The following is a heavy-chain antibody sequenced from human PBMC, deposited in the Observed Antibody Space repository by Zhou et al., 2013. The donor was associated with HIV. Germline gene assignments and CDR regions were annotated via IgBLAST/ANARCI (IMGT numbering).Heavy chain of an antibody. CDR1: GGTFSNYA. CDR3: ATTPRHCSTTICYGGWFDP. V-gene: IGHV1-69*12. D-gene: IGHD2-2*01. J-gene: IGHJ5*02. Sequence: QVQLVQSGAEVRKPGSSVKVSCKASGGTFSNYAISWVRQAPGQGLEWMGGIIPIFNTTNYAQKFQGRVSITADDSTSTAFVELSSLRSEDTAVYYCATTPRHCSTTICYGGWFDPWGQGTLVTVSS. CDR2: IIPIFNTT.